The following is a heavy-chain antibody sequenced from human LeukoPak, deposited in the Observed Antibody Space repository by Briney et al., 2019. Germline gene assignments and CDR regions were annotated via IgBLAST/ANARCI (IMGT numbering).Heavy chain of an antibody. CDR2: ISYDGSNK. CDR3: AKDRSSWYDAFDI. J-gene: IGHJ3*02. Sequence: GGSLRLSCEASGFSFSNAWMSWVRQAPGKGLEWVAVISYDGSNKYYADSVKGRFTISRDNSKNTLYLQMNSLRAEDTAVYYCAKDRSSWYDAFDIWGQGTMVTVSS. D-gene: IGHD6-13*01. V-gene: IGHV3-30*18. CDR1: GFSFSNAW.